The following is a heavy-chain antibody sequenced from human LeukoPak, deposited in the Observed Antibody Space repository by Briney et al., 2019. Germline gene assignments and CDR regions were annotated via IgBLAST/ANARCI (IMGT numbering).Heavy chain of an antibody. J-gene: IGHJ6*03. CDR3: ANLIRTAMAHSYYYYMDV. CDR2: INHSGST. CDR1: GGSFSGYY. D-gene: IGHD5-18*01. V-gene: IGHV4-34*01. Sequence: SETLSLTCAVYGGSFSGYYWSWIRQPPGKGLEWIGEINHSGSTNYNPSLKSRVTISVDTSKNQFSLKLSSVTAADTAVYYCANLIRTAMAHSYYYYMDVWGTGTTVTVSS.